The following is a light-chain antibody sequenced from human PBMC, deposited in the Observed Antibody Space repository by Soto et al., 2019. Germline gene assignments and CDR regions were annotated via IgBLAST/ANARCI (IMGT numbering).Light chain of an antibody. Sequence: DVQMTQSPSSLSASVGDRVTITCRASETIASYVNWYQQRPGKAPKLLIYAASTLQSGVPSRFGGSGSGTDFTLTITSLQPEDFATYYCQHYNSYSEAFGQGTKVDIK. CDR3: QHYNSYSEA. V-gene: IGKV1-39*01. CDR2: AAS. J-gene: IGKJ1*01. CDR1: ETIASY.